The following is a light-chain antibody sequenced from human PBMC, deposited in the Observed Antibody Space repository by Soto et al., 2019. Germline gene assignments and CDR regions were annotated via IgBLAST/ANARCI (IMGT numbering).Light chain of an antibody. Sequence: QSVLTQPPSVSGAPGQRVTISCTGSTSNIGARFDVHWYQQLPGTAPKVLIFGNTNRPSGVPDRFSGSKSGTSASLAITGLQAEDEADYYCQSYDSSLRGPVFGGGTQLTVL. V-gene: IGLV1-40*01. CDR1: TSNIGARFD. J-gene: IGLJ3*02. CDR2: GNT. CDR3: QSYDSSLRGPV.